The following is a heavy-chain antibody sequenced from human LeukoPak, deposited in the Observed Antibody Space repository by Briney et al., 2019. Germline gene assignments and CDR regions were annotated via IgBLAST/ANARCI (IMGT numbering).Heavy chain of an antibody. D-gene: IGHD1-26*01. CDR2: ISGSGGST. CDR3: AKVPSGSYLGWFDP. J-gene: IGHJ5*02. CDR1: GFTFSSYA. Sequence: GGSLRLSCAASGFTFSSYAMSWVRQAPGKGLEWVSAISGSGGSTYYADSVKGRFTISRDNSKNTLYLQMNSLRAEDRAVYYCAKVPSGSYLGWFDPWGQGTLVTVSS. V-gene: IGHV3-23*01.